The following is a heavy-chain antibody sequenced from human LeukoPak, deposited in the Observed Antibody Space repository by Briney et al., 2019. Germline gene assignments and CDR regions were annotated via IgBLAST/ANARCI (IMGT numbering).Heavy chain of an antibody. J-gene: IGHJ4*02. D-gene: IGHD3-22*01. CDR3: ARGNYDSSGYYQNQFDY. CDR2: IYYSGSN. CDR1: GGSISSYY. V-gene: IGHV4-59*01. Sequence: SETLSLTCTVSGGSISSYYWSWIRQPPGKGLEWIGYIYYSGSNNYNRSLKSRVTISVDTSKNQFALKLSSVTAADTAVYYCARGNYDSSGYYQNQFDYWGQGTLVTVSS.